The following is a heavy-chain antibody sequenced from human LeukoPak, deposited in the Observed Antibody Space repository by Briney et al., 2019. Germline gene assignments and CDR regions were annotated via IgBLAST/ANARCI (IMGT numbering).Heavy chain of an antibody. V-gene: IGHV3-7*01. CDR1: GFTFSNYW. CDR3: ATLNGPLFEY. J-gene: IGHJ4*02. Sequence: GGSLRLSCAASGFTFSNYWMSWVRQAPGKGLEWVASIHQHGNEKYFVDSVRGRFTISRDTAKNSLYLQMSSLRAEDTAVYYCATLNGPLFEYWGQGTLVTVSS. CDR2: IHQHGNEK. D-gene: IGHD2-8*01.